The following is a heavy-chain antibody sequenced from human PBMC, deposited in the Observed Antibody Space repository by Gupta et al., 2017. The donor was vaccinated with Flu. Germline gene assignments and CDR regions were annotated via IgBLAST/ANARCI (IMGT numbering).Heavy chain of an antibody. D-gene: IGHD5-18*01. V-gene: IGHV5-10-1*01. Sequence: EVQLVQSGAEVKKPGESLRISCTGSGYSFTSYWISWVRQMPGKGLEWMGRIDPSDSYTNYSPSFQGHVTISADKSISTAYLQWSSLKASDTAMYYCAREYLDTAMVTSDNWFDPWGQGTLVTVSS. CDR3: AREYLDTAMVTSDNWFDP. J-gene: IGHJ5*02. CDR1: GYSFTSYW. CDR2: IDPSDSYT.